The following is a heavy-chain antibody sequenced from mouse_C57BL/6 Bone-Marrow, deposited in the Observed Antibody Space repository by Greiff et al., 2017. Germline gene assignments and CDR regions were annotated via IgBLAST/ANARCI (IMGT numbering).Heavy chain of an antibody. V-gene: IGHV5-15*01. CDR2: ISNLAYSI. CDR3: ERKPPYYFFMDY. CDR1: GFTFSDYG. Sequence: DVKLVESGGGLVQPGGSLKLSCAASGFTFSDYGMAWVRQAPRKGPEWVAFISNLAYSIYYADTVTGRFTISRENAKNTLYLEMSSLRSEDTAMYYCERKPPYYFFMDYWGQGTSVTVSS. D-gene: IGHD2-10*01. J-gene: IGHJ4*01.